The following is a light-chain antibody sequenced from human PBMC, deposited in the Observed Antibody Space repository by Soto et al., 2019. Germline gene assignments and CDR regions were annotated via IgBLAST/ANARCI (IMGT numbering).Light chain of an antibody. J-gene: IGLJ1*01. CDR3: SSYTSSITRV. Sequence: QSVLTQPASVSGSPGQSITISCTGTSSDVGAYDYVSWYQQHPDKAPKLMIYEVSNRPSGVSNRFSGSKSVNTATLTISGLQADDEADYYCSSYTSSITRVFGSGTKLTVL. CDR1: SSDVGAYDY. CDR2: EVS. V-gene: IGLV2-14*03.